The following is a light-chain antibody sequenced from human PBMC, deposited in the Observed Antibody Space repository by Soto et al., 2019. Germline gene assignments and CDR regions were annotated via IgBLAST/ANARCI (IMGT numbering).Light chain of an antibody. J-gene: IGLJ1*01. Sequence: QSVLSQPPSLSAAPGQTVTISCSGSWSIGRNYVSWYQQFPGAAPKLLIFDSYQRPSGIPERFSASKSGTSASLDISGLRTGDEADYYCGVWDSNLQLNLFGSGTKVTVL. V-gene: IGLV1-51*01. CDR3: GVWDSNLQLNL. CDR1: WSIGRNY. CDR2: DSY.